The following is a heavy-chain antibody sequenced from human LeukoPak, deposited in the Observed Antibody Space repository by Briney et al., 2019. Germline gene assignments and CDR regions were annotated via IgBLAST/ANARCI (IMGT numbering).Heavy chain of an antibody. Sequence: SGPTLVKPTQTLTLTCTFSGFSVSTRGVGVGWIRQPPGKALEGLALIYWDDDKRYSPSLKSRLTITKDTSNNQVVLTMTSLDPVDTAPYHRGHSQDRLLWFGESRPNYFDYWGQGTLVTVSS. CDR3: GHSQDRLLWFGESRPNYFDY. CDR2: IYWDDDK. CDR1: GFSVSTRGVG. J-gene: IGHJ4*02. V-gene: IGHV2-5*02. D-gene: IGHD3-10*01.